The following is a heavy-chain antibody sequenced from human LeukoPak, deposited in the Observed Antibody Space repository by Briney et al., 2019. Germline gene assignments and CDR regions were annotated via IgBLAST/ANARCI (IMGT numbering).Heavy chain of an antibody. CDR1: GFTFSSHA. Sequence: PGGSLRLSCEASGFTFSSHAMSWVRQAPGKGLEWVSGLSGSGDSTCYAGSVRGRFTISRDNSKNALHLQMNSLRAEDTAVYYCAKGRGSGSSWNFDYWGQGTLVTVSS. CDR3: AKGRGSGSSWNFDY. D-gene: IGHD6-13*01. CDR2: LSGSGDST. V-gene: IGHV3-23*01. J-gene: IGHJ4*02.